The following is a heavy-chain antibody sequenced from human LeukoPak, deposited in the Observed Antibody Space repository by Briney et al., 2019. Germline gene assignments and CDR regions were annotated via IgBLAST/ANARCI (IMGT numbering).Heavy chain of an antibody. D-gene: IGHD5-12*01. CDR3: AKDGAWLRFDD. CDR2: ISGSGGST. V-gene: IGHV3-23*01. J-gene: IGHJ4*02. Sequence: GGSLRLSCAASGFTFSSYGMSWVRQAPGKGLEWVSAISGSGGSTYYADSVRGRFTISRDDSKNTLYLQMKNLRAEDTAVYYCAKDGAWLRFDDWGQGILVTVSS. CDR1: GFTFSSYG.